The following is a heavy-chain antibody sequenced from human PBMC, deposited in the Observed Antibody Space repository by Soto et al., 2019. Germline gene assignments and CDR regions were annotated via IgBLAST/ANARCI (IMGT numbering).Heavy chain of an antibody. CDR3: ARDGTKTLWDWFDP. D-gene: IGHD1-1*01. Sequence: PSETLSLTCTVSGASISGFYWSWIRKSAGKGLEWIGRIYATGTTDYNPSLKSRVMMSVDTSKKQFSLKLRSVTAADTAVYYCARDGTKTLWDWFDPWGQGISVTVSS. V-gene: IGHV4-4*07. J-gene: IGHJ5*02. CDR1: GASISGFY. CDR2: IYATGTT.